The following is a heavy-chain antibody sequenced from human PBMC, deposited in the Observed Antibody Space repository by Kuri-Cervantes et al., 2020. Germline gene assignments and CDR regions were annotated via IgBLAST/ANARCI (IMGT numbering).Heavy chain of an antibody. V-gene: IGHV1-8*03. CDR3: ARAYSSRVWDYYYIDV. D-gene: IGHD6-19*01. CDR2: MNPNSGNT. CDR1: GYTFTSYD. J-gene: IGHJ6*03. Sequence: ASVKVSCKASGYTFTSYDINWVRQATGQGLEWMGWMNPNSGNTGYAQKFQGRVTITRDTSASTAYMELSSLRSEDTAVYYCARAYSSRVWDYYYIDVWGKGTTVTVSS.